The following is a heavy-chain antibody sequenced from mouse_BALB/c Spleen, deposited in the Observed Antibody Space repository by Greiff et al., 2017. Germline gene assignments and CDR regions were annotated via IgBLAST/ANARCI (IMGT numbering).Heavy chain of an antibody. J-gene: IGHJ2*01. CDR1: GFTISSFG. Sequence: EVKLVESGGGLVQPGGSRKLSCAASGFTISSFGMHWVRQAPEKGLEWVAYISSGSSTIYYADTVKGRFTISRDNPKNTLFLQMTSLRSEDTAMYYCARSVFWYYFDYWGQGTTLTVSS. V-gene: IGHV5-17*02. CDR2: ISSGSSTI. CDR3: ARSVFWYYFDY.